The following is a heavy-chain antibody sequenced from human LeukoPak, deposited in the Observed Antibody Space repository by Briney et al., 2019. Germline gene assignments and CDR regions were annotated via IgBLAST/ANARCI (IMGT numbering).Heavy chain of an antibody. D-gene: IGHD2-2*01. V-gene: IGHV5-51*01. J-gene: IGHJ6*02. CDR3: ARHDPYCSSTSCPPYYYGMDV. CDR1: GYSFTSYW. CDR2: IYPGDSDT. Sequence: GESLKISYKGSGYSFTSYWIGWVRQMPGKGLEWMGIIYPGDSDTRYSPSFQGQVTISADKSISTAYLQWSSLKASDTAMYYCARHDPYCSSTSCPPYYYGMDVWGQGTTVTVSS.